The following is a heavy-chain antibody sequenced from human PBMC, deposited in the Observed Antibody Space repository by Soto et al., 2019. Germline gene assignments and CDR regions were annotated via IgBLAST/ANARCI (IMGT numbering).Heavy chain of an antibody. CDR1: GGSFRGYF. V-gene: IGHV4-34*01. J-gene: IGHJ4*02. Sequence: SETLSLTCAVSGGSFRGYFWSWIRHSPDKGLEWIGEINDRGSTYYNPSFKSRLTISVDTPERQISLRLTSVTAADSAVYYCQGGDFWGQGTRVTVSS. CDR2: INDRGST. CDR3: QGGDF. D-gene: IGHD3-16*01.